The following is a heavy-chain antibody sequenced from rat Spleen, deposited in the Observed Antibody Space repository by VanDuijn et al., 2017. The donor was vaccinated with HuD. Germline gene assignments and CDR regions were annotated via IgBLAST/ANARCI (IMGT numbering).Heavy chain of an antibody. Sequence: EVQLVESGGGLVQPGRSLKLSCAASGFTFSDYYMAWVRQAPTKGLEWVASISYDGGSTYYRDSVKGRFTISRDNAKSSLYLQMDSLRSEDTATYYCTTGDYYSGDGYVMDAWGQGASVTVSS. CDR2: ISYDGGST. D-gene: IGHD1-1*01. V-gene: IGHV5-20*01. CDR1: GFTFSDYY. J-gene: IGHJ4*01. CDR3: TTGDYYSGDGYVMDA.